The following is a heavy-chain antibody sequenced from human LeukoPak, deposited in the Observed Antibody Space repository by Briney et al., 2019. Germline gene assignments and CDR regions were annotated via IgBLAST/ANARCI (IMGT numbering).Heavy chain of an antibody. CDR3: AKESYSGSSKGLRYYFDY. J-gene: IGHJ4*02. V-gene: IGHV3-23*01. Sequence: PGGSLRLSCAASGFTFSSYAMSWVRQAPGKGLEWVSAISGSGGSTYYADSVKGRFTISRDNSKNTLYLQMNSLRAEDTAVYYCAKESYSGSSKGLRYYFDYWGQGTLVTVSS. CDR1: GFTFSSYA. D-gene: IGHD1-26*01. CDR2: ISGSGGST.